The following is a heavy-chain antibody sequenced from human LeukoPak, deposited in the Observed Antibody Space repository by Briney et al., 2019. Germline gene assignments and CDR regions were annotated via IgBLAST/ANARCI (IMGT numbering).Heavy chain of an antibody. D-gene: IGHD2-2*02. CDR3: ARGLGYCSSTSCYSYYYYMDV. J-gene: IGHJ6*03. CDR1: GYTFTSYD. CDR2: MNPNSGNT. V-gene: IGHV1-8*03. Sequence: ASVKVSCKASGYTFTSYDINWVRQATGQGLEWMGWMNPNSGNTGYAQKFQGRVTITRNTSISTAYMELSSLRSEDTAVYYCARGLGYCSSTSCYSYYYYMDVWGNGTTVTVSS.